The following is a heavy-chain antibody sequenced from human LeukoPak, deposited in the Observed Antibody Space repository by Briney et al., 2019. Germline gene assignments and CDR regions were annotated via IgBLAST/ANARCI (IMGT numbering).Heavy chain of an antibody. V-gene: IGHV4-4*09. Sequence: SETLSLTCTVSGGSISSYYWSWIRQPPGKGLEWIGYIYTSGSTNYNPSLKSRVTFSVDTSKNQFSLRLTSVTAADTAVYYCGRRTYYDTLTGYNYWYFDLWGRGTLVTVSS. CDR1: GGSISSYY. CDR2: IYTSGST. J-gene: IGHJ2*01. D-gene: IGHD3-9*01. CDR3: GRRTYYDTLTGYNYWYFDL.